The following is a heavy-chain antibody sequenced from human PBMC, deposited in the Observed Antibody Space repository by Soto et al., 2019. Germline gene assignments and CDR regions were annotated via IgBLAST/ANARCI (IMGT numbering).Heavy chain of an antibody. CDR3: ARRYCISASCTLDY. CDR1: GYTFTSYY. V-gene: IGHV1-46*01. Sequence: QVQLVQSGAEVKKPGASVMVSCKASGYTFTSYYIHWVRQAPGQGREWMGLINPSGGSTTYAQKFQGSVSITRDTSTSTVYMDLSSLRSEDTAMYYCARRYCISASCTLDYWGQGTLVTVSS. J-gene: IGHJ4*02. CDR2: INPSGGST. D-gene: IGHD2-2*01.